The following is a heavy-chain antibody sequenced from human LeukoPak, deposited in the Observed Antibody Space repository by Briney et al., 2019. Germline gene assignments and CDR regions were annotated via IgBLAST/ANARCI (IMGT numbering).Heavy chain of an antibody. D-gene: IGHD4-17*01. Sequence: GGSLRLSCAASGFTFSSYWMSWVRQAPGKGLEWVANIKQDGSEKYYVDSVKGRFTISRDNAKNSLYLRMNSLRAEDTAVYYCARDSFGDALDYWGQGTLVTVSS. J-gene: IGHJ4*02. CDR1: GFTFSSYW. CDR3: ARDSFGDALDY. V-gene: IGHV3-7*01. CDR2: IKQDGSEK.